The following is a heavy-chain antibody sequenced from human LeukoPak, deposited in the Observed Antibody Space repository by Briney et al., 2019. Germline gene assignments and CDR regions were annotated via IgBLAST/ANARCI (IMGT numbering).Heavy chain of an antibody. V-gene: IGHV4-38-2*02. CDR2: IYHSGST. CDR1: GYSMRSGYY. J-gene: IGHJ6*03. D-gene: IGHD2-2*01. CDR3: ARSHIVVVPAGRGSRYFYMDV. Sequence: PSETLSLTCTVSGYSMRSGYYCGWIRLAPGKGLEWIGSIYHSGSTYYNLSLRRRVIMSVDTSKNQFSLKVNSVTAADTAIYYCARSHIVVVPAGRGSRYFYMDVWGRGTTVAASS.